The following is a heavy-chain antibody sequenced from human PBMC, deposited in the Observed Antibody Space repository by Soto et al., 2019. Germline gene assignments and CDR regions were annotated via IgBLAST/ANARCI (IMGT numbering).Heavy chain of an antibody. Sequence: SGGSLRLSCAASGFTFSSYAMSWVRQAPGKGLEWVSAISGSGGSTYYADSVKGRFTISRDNSKNTLYLQMNSLRAEDTAVYYCAKDQVLRFLEWHGEDWITNAFDYWGQGTLVTVSS. CDR3: AKDQVLRFLEWHGEDWITNAFDY. J-gene: IGHJ4*02. CDR2: ISGSGGST. V-gene: IGHV3-23*01. D-gene: IGHD3-3*01. CDR1: GFTFSSYA.